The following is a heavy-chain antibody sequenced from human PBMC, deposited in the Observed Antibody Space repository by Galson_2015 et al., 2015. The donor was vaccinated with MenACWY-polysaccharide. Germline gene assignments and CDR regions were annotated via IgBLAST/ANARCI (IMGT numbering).Heavy chain of an antibody. CDR3: ATVAGTDGFDF. J-gene: IGHJ4*02. CDR1: GFTFSSYD. CDR2: ISWNSGSI. D-gene: IGHD6-19*01. V-gene: IGHV3-9*01. Sequence: SLRLSCAASGFTFSSYDMSWVRQAPGKGLEWVSGISWNSGSIGYSYSVKGRFTISRDNAKNSLYLQMNSLRAKDTALYYCATVAGTDGFDFWGQGTTVTVSS.